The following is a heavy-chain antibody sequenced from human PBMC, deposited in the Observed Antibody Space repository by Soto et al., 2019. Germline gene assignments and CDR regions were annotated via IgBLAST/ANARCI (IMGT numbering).Heavy chain of an antibody. D-gene: IGHD2-15*01. V-gene: IGHV3-30*18. CDR3: AKGGYCSGGSCQFDYYYGMDV. CDR1: GFTFSSYG. J-gene: IGHJ6*02. CDR2: ISYDGSNK. Sequence: GGSLRLSCAASGFTFSSYGMHWVRQAPGKGLEWVAVISYDGSNKYYADSVKGRFTISRDNSKNTLYLQMNSLRAEDTAVYYCAKGGYCSGGSCQFDYYYGMDVWGQGTTVTVSS.